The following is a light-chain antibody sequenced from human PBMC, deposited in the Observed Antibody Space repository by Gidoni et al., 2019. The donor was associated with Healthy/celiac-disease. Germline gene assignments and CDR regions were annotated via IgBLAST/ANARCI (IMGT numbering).Light chain of an antibody. Sequence: SSELSQVPAVSLALGQTVRITFQGDSLRRSYASWYQQNPGKAPVLVIYEKNNRPSGIPDRFSDSSSGNTATLTITGAQAEDEADYYGNTRDSSGNLVVFGGGTKLTVL. J-gene: IGLJ2*01. CDR3: NTRDSSGNLVV. CDR1: SLRRSY. V-gene: IGLV3-19*01. CDR2: EKN.